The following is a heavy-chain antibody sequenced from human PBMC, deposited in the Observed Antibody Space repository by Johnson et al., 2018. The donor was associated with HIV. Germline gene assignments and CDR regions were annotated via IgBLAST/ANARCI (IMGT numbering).Heavy chain of an antibody. CDR2: IGTAGDT. Sequence: VQLVESGGGLVQPGGSLRLSCAASGFTFSSYDMHWVRQATGKGLEWVSAIGTAGDTYYPGSVKGRFTISRDNAKNTLYLQMNSLRAEDTAVYYCAREGALLLWFGASPFDIWGQGTMVTVSS. CDR1: GFTFSSYD. CDR3: AREGALLLWFGASPFDI. J-gene: IGHJ3*02. D-gene: IGHD3-10*01. V-gene: IGHV3-13*01.